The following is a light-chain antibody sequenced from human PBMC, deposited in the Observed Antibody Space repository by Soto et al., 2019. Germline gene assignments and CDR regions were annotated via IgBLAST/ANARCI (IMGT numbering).Light chain of an antibody. CDR3: QYLNSFPLT. CDR1: QDINSN. CDR2: LAS. J-gene: IGKJ4*01. Sequence: DIQLTQSPSFLSASVGDRVTITCRASQDINSNLAWYQQKPGRAPNLLIYLASTLQSGVPSRFSGSGSGTEFTLTITSLQSEDFATYYCQYLNSFPLTFGGGTKVEIK. V-gene: IGKV1-9*01.